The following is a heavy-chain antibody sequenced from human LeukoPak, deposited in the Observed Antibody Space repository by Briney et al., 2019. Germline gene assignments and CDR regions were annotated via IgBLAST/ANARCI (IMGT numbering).Heavy chain of an antibody. CDR3: TTGGNVLVAGTRTFDI. V-gene: IGHV3-15*07. CDR1: GFTFNNDW. D-gene: IGHD6-19*01. CDR2: IKSNIDGGAV. J-gene: IGHJ3*02. Sequence: GGSLRLSRAASGFTFNNDWMNWVRQAPGKGLEWVARIKSNIDGGAVDYAAPVKGRFTISRDDSRNTLYLEMNSLKTEDTAVYYCTTGGNVLVAGTRTFDIWGQGTMVTVSS.